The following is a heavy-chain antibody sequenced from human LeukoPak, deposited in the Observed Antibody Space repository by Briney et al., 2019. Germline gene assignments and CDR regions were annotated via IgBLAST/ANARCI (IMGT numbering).Heavy chain of an antibody. CDR2: IIPIFGTA. CDR1: GYTFTSYG. J-gene: IGHJ3*02. Sequence: SVKVSCKASGYTFTSYGISWVRQAPGQGLEWMGGIIPIFGTANYAQKFQGRVTITADESTSTAYMELSSLRSEDTAVYYCAREVTYNWNGYDAFDIWGQGTMVTVSS. CDR3: AREVTYNWNGYDAFDI. V-gene: IGHV1-69*13. D-gene: IGHD1-20*01.